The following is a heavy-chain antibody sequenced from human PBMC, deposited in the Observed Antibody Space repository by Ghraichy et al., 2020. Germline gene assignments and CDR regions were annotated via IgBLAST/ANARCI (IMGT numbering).Heavy chain of an antibody. V-gene: IGHV3-72*01. Sequence: GGSLRLSCAASGFSFSDPYMDGVRQAPGKGLEWVGPARNKANSYTTEYAASVKGRFTISRDDSKNSVYLQMNSLKSEDTAVYYCARDGAYFASGSYDYWGQGTLVTVSS. J-gene: IGHJ4*02. CDR1: GFSFSDPY. D-gene: IGHD3-10*01. CDR2: ARNKANSYTT. CDR3: ARDGAYFASGSYDY.